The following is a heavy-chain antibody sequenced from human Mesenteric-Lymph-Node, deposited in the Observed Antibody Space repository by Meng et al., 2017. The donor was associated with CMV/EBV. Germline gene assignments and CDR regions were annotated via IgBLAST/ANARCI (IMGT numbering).Heavy chain of an antibody. CDR3: ARFSATGAYYSGMDV. Sequence: SETLSLTCTVSGASVSRYYWTWIRQPPGKGLEYIAFFYNSANTNYSPSLKSRATMSVDASKNQVSPNLYSVTAADTAVYYCARFSATGAYYSGMDVWGQGTTVTVSS. J-gene: IGHJ6*02. CDR2: FYNSANT. CDR1: GASVSRYY. V-gene: IGHV4-59*02. D-gene: IGHD1-1*01.